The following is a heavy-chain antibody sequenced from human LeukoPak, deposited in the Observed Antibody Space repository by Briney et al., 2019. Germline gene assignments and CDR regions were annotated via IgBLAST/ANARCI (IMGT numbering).Heavy chain of an antibody. CDR3: AKFQANYYDSSGYGCFDY. V-gene: IGHV3-30-3*02. CDR1: GFTFSSYP. Sequence: PGGSLRLSCAASGFTFSSYPMHWVRQAPGKGLEWMALISNDGSYKHYAESVKGRFTISRDNSKNTLYLQMNSLRAEDTAVYYCAKFQANYYDSSGYGCFDYWGQGTLVTVSS. J-gene: IGHJ4*02. CDR2: ISNDGSYK. D-gene: IGHD3-22*01.